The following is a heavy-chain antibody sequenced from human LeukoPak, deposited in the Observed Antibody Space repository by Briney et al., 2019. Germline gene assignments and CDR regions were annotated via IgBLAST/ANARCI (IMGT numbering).Heavy chain of an antibody. CDR3: ASSIVVVPAAPFDY. Sequence: GASVKVSCKASGYTFTSYYMHWVRQAPGQGLEWMGIINPSGGSTSYAQKFQGRVTMTRDTSTSIVYMELSSLISEDTAVYYCASSIVVVPAAPFDYWGQGTLVTVSS. V-gene: IGHV1-46*01. J-gene: IGHJ4*02. CDR2: INPSGGST. CDR1: GYTFTSYY. D-gene: IGHD2-2*01.